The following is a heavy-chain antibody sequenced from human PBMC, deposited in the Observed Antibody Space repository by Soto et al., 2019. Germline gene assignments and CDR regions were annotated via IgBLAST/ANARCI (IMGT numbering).Heavy chain of an antibody. CDR3: ARRAVYCGGDCYSMGYFQH. CDR1: GYSFTSYW. CDR2: IYPGDSDT. D-gene: IGHD2-21*02. J-gene: IGHJ1*01. Sequence: GESLKISCKGSGYSFTSYWIGWVRQMPGKGLEWMGIIYPGDSDTRYSPSFQGQVTISADKSISTAYLQWSSLKASDTAMYYGARRAVYCGGDCYSMGYFQHWGQGTLVTVSS. V-gene: IGHV5-51*01.